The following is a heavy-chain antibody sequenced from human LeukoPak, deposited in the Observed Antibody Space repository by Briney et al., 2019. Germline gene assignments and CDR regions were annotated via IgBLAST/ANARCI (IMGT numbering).Heavy chain of an antibody. CDR1: GGSFSSGSYY. CDR3: ARGFGDWGLSWFDP. V-gene: IGHV4-61*01. J-gene: IGHJ5*02. Sequence: SETLSLTCTVSGGSFSSGSYYWSWLRQPPGKGLEWIGYIYCSGSAKYNPSLKSRVTISVDTSKNQFSLKLTSVTAADTAVYYCARGFGDWGLSWFDPWGQGTLVTVSS. D-gene: IGHD3-10*01. CDR2: IYCSGSA.